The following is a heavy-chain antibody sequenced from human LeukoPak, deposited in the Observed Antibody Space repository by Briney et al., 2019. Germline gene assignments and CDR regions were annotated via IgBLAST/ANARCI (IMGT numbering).Heavy chain of an antibody. D-gene: IGHD2-8*01. J-gene: IGHJ4*02. CDR1: GGSISTNGYF. CDR2: MFYSGST. Sequence: PSETLSLTCSVSGGSISTNGYFWGWIRQPPGKGLEWIGSMFYSGSTYYNSSLKSRVATSVDTSRNQFSLKLSSVTATDTAVYYCARHEWSAPFDYWGQGTLVTVSS. CDR3: ARHEWSAPFDY. V-gene: IGHV4-39*01.